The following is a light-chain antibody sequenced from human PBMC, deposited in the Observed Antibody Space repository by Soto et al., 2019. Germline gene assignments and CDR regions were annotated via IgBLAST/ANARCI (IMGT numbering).Light chain of an antibody. V-gene: IGKV3-15*01. CDR3: QPYNNWTT. J-gene: IGKJ5*01. Sequence: VLTQSPGTLSVSPGETATLSCRASQSVRSNLVWYQQKPGQAPSLLIYGASTRATGIPARFSGSGSGKEFTLTISSMNSEVFAVYYCQPYNNWTTFGQGTRLEIK. CDR1: QSVRSN. CDR2: GAS.